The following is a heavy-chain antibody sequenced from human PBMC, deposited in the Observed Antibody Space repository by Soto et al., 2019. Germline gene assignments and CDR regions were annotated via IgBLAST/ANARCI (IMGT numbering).Heavy chain of an antibody. J-gene: IGHJ4*02. V-gene: IGHV1-2*04. CDR3: ARGVSGWSPFDV. Sequence: QVHLVQSGAEVKKPGASVKVSCKASGYTFTDYYVHWVRRAPGQGLEWMGWINPNSGVTNYAQKFQGWVTLTSDTSVSTAYMALKRLKSDDTAVFFCARGVSGWSPFDVWGQGTLVTVSS. CDR2: INPNSGVT. D-gene: IGHD6-19*01. CDR1: GYTFTDYY.